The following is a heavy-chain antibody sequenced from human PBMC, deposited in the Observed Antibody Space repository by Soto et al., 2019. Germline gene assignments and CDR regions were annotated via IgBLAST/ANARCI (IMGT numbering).Heavy chain of an antibody. CDR2: IYHSGST. J-gene: IGHJ3*02. Sequence: PLANRLFTCAAPGGCITCSNCRSWVRHPPVEGLEWIGEIYHSGSTNYNPSLKSRVSISVDKSKNQISLKLSSVTAADTAVYYCARLYPYFDILTGSQNFAFDIWGQGTMV. D-gene: IGHD3-9*01. V-gene: IGHV4-4*02. CDR1: GGCITCSNC. CDR3: ARLYPYFDILTGSQNFAFDI.